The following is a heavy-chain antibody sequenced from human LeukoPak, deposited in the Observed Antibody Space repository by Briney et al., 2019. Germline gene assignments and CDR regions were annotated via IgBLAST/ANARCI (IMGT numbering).Heavy chain of an antibody. D-gene: IGHD6-19*01. CDR1: GYTFISYA. J-gene: IGHJ5*02. CDR3: ARVAGYTTDWYGGGDDH. CDR2: INIETGNP. V-gene: IGHV7-4-1*02. Sequence: ASVKVSCKASGYTFISYALSWVRQAPGQGLEWMGWINIETGNPTYAQGFTGRFVFSLDTSVSTAYLQISSLKADDTAVYYCARVAGYTTDWYGGGDDHWGQGTLVTVSS.